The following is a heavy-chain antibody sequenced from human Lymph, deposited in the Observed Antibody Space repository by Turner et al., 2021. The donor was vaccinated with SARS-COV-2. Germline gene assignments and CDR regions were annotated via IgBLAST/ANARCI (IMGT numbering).Heavy chain of an antibody. D-gene: IGHD1-26*01. CDR1: GFTFSYYW. CDR2: IKQDGSEK. CDR3: ARMGSSSWYFDY. J-gene: IGHJ4*02. V-gene: IGHV3-7*01. Sequence: EVQLVESGGGLVQPGGSPILSCAASGFTFSYYWMGWVRQAPGKGQEWVGNIKQDGSEKYYVDSVKGRFTITRDNAKNSLFLQMNSLRAEDTAVYYCARMGSSSWYFDYWGQGTLVTVSS.